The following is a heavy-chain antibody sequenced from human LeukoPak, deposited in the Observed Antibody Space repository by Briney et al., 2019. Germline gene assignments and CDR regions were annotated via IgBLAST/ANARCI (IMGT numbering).Heavy chain of an antibody. V-gene: IGHV4-38-2*02. D-gene: IGHD6-19*01. CDR1: GYSISSGYY. Sequence: PSETLSLTCTVSGYSISSGYYWGWIRQPPGKGLEWIGEINHSGSTNYNPSLKSRVTISVDTSKNQFSLKLSSVTAADTAVYYCARRIAVAVAVDYWGQGTLVTVSS. CDR2: INHSGST. CDR3: ARRIAVAVAVDY. J-gene: IGHJ4*02.